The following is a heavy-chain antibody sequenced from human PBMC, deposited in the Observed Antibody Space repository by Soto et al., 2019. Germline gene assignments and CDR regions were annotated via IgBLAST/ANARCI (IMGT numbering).Heavy chain of an antibody. CDR1: GCTFRSYS. J-gene: IGHJ6*01. CDR2: ISSTNRTI. V-gene: IGHV3-48*02. CDR3: GRDGLPRAHTGRDV. Sequence: GWSLSLSCGASGCTFRSYSMNWVRQAPGKGLEWVSYISSTNRTINYAASVKRRIIISSDNAKNSLYLQMHSLRDEDTAVYYCGRDGLPRAHTGRDVRGQEATVTV.